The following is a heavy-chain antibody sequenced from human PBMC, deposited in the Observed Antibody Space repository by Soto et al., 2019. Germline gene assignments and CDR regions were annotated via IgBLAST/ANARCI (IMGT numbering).Heavy chain of an antibody. J-gene: IGHJ6*02. CDR3: ARSGVGAAHRDPSYYYYGMDV. D-gene: IGHD6-13*01. CDR2: INHSGST. Sequence: LSLTCAVYGGSFGGYYWSWIRQPPGKGLEWIGEINHSGSTNYNPSLKSRVTISVDTSKNQFSLKLSSVTAADTAVYYCARSGVGAAHRDPSYYYYGMDVWGQGTTVTVSS. CDR1: GGSFGGYY. V-gene: IGHV4-34*01.